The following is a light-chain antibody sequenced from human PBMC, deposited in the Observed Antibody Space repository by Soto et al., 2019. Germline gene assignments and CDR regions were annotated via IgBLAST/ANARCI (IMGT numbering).Light chain of an antibody. CDR3: LLFYRDAVF. Sequence: QAVVTQEPSLTVSPGGTVTLTCASSTGAVTSGNNPNWFQQKPGQAPRALIYSTTSKHSWTPGHFSGSLLGGKAALTLSGVQPEDEADYYCLLFYRDAVFFGGGTKLTVL. V-gene: IGLV7-43*01. CDR1: TGAVTSGNN. CDR2: STT. J-gene: IGLJ2*01.